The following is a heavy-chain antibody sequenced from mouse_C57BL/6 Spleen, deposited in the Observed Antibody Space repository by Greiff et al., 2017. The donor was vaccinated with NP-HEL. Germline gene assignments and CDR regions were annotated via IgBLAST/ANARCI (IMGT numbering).Heavy chain of an antibody. CDR1: GYSFTDYN. CDR2: INPNYGTT. Sequence: EVQLQQSGPELVKPGASVKISCKASGYSFTDYNMNWVKQSNGKSLEWIGVINPNYGTTSYNQKFKGKATLTVDQSSSTAYMQLHSLTSEDSAVYYCASFYYYGSSFPMDYWGQGTSVTVSS. J-gene: IGHJ4*01. CDR3: ASFYYYGSSFPMDY. D-gene: IGHD1-1*01. V-gene: IGHV1-39*01.